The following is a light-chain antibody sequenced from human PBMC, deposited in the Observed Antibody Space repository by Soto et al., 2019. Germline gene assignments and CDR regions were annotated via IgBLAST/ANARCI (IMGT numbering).Light chain of an antibody. CDR2: DAS. CDR3: QQYDILPIT. J-gene: IGKJ5*01. V-gene: IGKV1-33*01. CDR1: QDINIY. Sequence: DIQMTQSPSSLFASVGARGTITCQASQDINIYLNWYQQKPGKAPNLLIYDASNLEIGVPSRFSGSGSGTHFTFTISSLQTEDIGTYYCQQYDILPITFGRGTRLEIK.